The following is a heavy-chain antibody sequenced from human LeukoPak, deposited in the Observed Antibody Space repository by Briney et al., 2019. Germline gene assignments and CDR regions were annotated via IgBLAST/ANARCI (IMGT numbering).Heavy chain of an antibody. Sequence: GGSLRLSCAASGFTFISYAMSWVRQAPGKGLEWVSAISGSGGSTYYADSVKGRFTISRDNSKNTLYLQMNSLRAEDTAVYYCARSSETGGEMATIIGYWGQGTLVTVSS. CDR1: GFTFISYA. D-gene: IGHD5-24*01. CDR3: ARSSETGGEMATIIGY. V-gene: IGHV3-23*01. CDR2: ISGSGGST. J-gene: IGHJ4*02.